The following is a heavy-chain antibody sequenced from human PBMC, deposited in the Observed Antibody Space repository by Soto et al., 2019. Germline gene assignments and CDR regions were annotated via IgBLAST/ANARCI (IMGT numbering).Heavy chain of an antibody. V-gene: IGHV3-64D*06. CDR2: ISSNGGST. Sequence: GGSLRLSCSASGFTFNTYRMHWVRQAPGKGLEYVSAISSNGGSTHYADSVKGRFTISRDNSKNTQYLQMSSLRADDTAVYYCVKGEYYYDSSGYYPFDYWGQGTLVTVSS. D-gene: IGHD3-22*01. CDR1: GFTFNTYR. CDR3: VKGEYYYDSSGYYPFDY. J-gene: IGHJ4*02.